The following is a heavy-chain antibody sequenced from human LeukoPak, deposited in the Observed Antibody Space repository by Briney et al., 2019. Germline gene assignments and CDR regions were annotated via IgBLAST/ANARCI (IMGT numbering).Heavy chain of an antibody. CDR3: AKDRAGYSYGMFDS. J-gene: IGHJ4*02. V-gene: IGHV3-23*01. D-gene: IGHD5-18*01. CDR1: GFTFSNYA. CDR2: IVNSGGST. Sequence: GGSLRLSCVASGFTFSNYAMSWVRQAPGKGLEWVSGIVNSGGSTYYADSVRGRLTISRDNSKKTVYLQVSSLRGDDTAIYYCAKDRAGYSYGMFDSWGQGTLVTVSS.